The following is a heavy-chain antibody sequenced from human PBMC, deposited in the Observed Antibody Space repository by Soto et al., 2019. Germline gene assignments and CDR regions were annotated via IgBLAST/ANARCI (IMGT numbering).Heavy chain of an antibody. Sequence: GGSLRLSCAASGFTFSSYSMNWVRQAPGKGLEWVSYISSSSSTIYYADSVKGRFTISRDNAKNSLYLQMNSLRDEDTAVYYCALRDSSGYYPFDYWGQGTLVTVSS. CDR1: GFTFSSYS. CDR3: ALRDSSGYYPFDY. V-gene: IGHV3-48*02. CDR2: ISSSSSTI. D-gene: IGHD3-22*01. J-gene: IGHJ4*02.